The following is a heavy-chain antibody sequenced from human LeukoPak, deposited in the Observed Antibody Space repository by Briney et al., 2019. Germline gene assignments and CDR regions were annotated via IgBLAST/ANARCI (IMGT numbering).Heavy chain of an antibody. CDR2: MNPNSGNT. V-gene: IGHV1-8*03. D-gene: IGHD3-3*01. CDR3: ARGPWHYDFWSGYYLGGSTWPSNWFDP. Sequence: GASVKVSCKASGYTFTSYDINWVRQATGQGLEWMGWMNPNSGNTGYAQKFQGRVTITRNTSISTAYMELSSLRSEDTAVYYCARGPWHYDFWSGYYLGGSTWPSNWFDPWGQGTLVTVSS. CDR1: GYTFTSYD. J-gene: IGHJ5*02.